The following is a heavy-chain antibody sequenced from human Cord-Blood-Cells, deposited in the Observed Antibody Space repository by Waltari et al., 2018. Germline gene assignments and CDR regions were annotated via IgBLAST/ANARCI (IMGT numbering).Heavy chain of an antibody. J-gene: IGHJ3*02. D-gene: IGHD3-22*01. V-gene: IGHV4-39*01. Sequence: QLQLQESGPALVKPSETLSLTCTVSGGTIHSSSYYWVWIRQPPGKGLEWIGSIYYSGSTYYNPSLKSRVTISVDTSKNQFSLKLSSVTAADTAVYYCARRAVIAFDIWGQGTMVTVSS. CDR2: IYYSGST. CDR1: GGTIHSSSYY. CDR3: ARRAVIAFDI.